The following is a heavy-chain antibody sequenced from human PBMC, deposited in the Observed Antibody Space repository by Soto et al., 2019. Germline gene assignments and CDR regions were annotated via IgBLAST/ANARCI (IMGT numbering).Heavy chain of an antibody. V-gene: IGHV5-10-1*01. Sequence: GESLKISCKGSGYSFTSYWISWVRQMPGKGLGWMGRIDPSDSYTNYSPSFQGHVTISXXXXXXTXYXQXXXLKAXDTAMYYCARREDSYGYYGMDVWGQGTTVTVSS. CDR2: IDPSDSYT. D-gene: IGHD5-18*01. CDR1: GYSFTSYW. J-gene: IGHJ6*02. CDR3: ARREDSYGYYGMDV.